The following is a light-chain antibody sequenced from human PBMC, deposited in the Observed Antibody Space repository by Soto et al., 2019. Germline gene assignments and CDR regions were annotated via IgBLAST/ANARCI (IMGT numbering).Light chain of an antibody. Sequence: ILMTQSPDSLAVSLGERSTINCRSSQIFLYSSNNKNYLAWYQQKPGQPPKLLIYWASTRESGVPDRFSGSGSGTDFTLTISSLQAEDVAVYYCQQYYSTPTWTFGQGTKVDIK. V-gene: IGKV4-1*01. CDR3: QQYYSTPTWT. CDR2: WAS. CDR1: QIFLYSSNNKNY. J-gene: IGKJ1*01.